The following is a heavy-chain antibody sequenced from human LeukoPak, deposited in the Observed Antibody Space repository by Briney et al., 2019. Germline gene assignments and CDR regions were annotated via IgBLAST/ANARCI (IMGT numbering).Heavy chain of an antibody. J-gene: IGHJ4*02. V-gene: IGHV3-21*01. D-gene: IGHD2-15*01. CDR2: IRTSSSYR. CDR3: ARETVVVGDHVELDY. Sequence: KSGGSLRLSCAASGFTFSNYNMNWVRQAPGKGLEWVSFIRTSSSYRYYADSVKGRFTISRDNAKNSLYLEMNSLRAEDTAVYYCARETVVVGDHVELDYWGQGTLVTVSS. CDR1: GFTFSNYN.